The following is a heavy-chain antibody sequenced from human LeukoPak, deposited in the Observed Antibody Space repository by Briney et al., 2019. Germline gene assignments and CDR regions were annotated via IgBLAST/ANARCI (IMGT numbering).Heavy chain of an antibody. CDR2: IYYSGST. V-gene: IGHV4-39*01. CDR1: GGSISSSSYY. Sequence: PSETLSLTCTDSGGSISSSSYYWGWIRQPPGKGLEWIGSIYYSGSTYYNPSLKSRVTISVDTSKNQFSLKLSSVTAADTAVYYCASEVDNYFDYWGQGTLVTVSS. J-gene: IGHJ4*02. CDR3: ASEVDNYFDY. D-gene: IGHD5-12*01.